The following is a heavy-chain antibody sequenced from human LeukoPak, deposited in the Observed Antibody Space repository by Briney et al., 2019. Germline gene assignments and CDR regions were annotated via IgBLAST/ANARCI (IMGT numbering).Heavy chain of an antibody. CDR3: ARLYQQSKWKYYYYYMDV. CDR1: GASFSTNY. J-gene: IGHJ6*03. V-gene: IGHV4-59*01. D-gene: IGHD1-1*01. CDR2: VFDSGST. Sequence: SETLSLTCSVSGASFSTNYWSWIRQPPGRGLEWIGYVFDSGSTNYNPSLKSPVTISVDTSTKQFSLRLSSVTAADTAVYCCARLYQQSKWKYYYYYMDVWGKGTAVTVSS.